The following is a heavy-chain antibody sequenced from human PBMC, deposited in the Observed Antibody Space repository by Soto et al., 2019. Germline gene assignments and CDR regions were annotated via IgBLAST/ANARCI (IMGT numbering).Heavy chain of an antibody. CDR1: GFTFSSYG. CDR3: ARGAAAEPNYYYYGMDV. V-gene: IGHV3-33*01. J-gene: IGHJ6*02. CDR2: IWYDGSNK. D-gene: IGHD6-13*01. Sequence: GGSLRLSCAASGFTFSSYGMHWVRQAPGKGLEWVAVIWYDGSNKYYADSVKGRFTISRDNSKNTLYLQMNSLRAEDTVVYYCARGAAAEPNYYYYGMDVWGQGTTVTVSS.